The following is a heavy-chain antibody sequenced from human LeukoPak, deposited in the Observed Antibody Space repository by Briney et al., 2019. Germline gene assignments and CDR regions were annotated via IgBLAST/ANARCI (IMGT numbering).Heavy chain of an antibody. V-gene: IGHV3-33*01. CDR2: IRYDGSNK. J-gene: IGHJ1*01. Sequence: GGSLRLSCAASGFTFSSYGMHWVRQAPGKGLEWVAVIRYDGSNKYYADSVKGRFTISRDNSKNTLYLQMNSLRAEDTAVYYCARDFYYYDSSGYLYFQHWGQGTLVTVSS. CDR3: ARDFYYYDSSGYLYFQH. D-gene: IGHD3-22*01. CDR1: GFTFSSYG.